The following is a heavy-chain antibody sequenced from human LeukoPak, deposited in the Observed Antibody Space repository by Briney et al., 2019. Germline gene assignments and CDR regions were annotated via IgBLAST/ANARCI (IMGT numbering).Heavy chain of an antibody. CDR3: AKEGCSSTSCLPGYYYYYMDV. Sequence: GGSLRLSCEASGFIFSSYGFHWVRQAPGKGLEWVTLISYDGRNQYYGQSVKGRFTISRDNSKNTLYLQMNSLRAEDTAVYYCAKEGCSSTSCLPGYYYYYMDVWGKGTTVTVSS. J-gene: IGHJ6*03. D-gene: IGHD2-2*01. CDR2: ISYDGRNQ. V-gene: IGHV3-30*18. CDR1: GFIFSSYG.